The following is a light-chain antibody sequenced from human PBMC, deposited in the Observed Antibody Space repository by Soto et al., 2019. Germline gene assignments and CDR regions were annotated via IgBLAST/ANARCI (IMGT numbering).Light chain of an antibody. CDR2: TAS. CDR1: QSISSH. CDR3: QQFNSYPWT. Sequence: DIRMTQSPSSLSASVGDTVTITCRASQSISSHLNWYQQKPGKAPNLLMYTASNLQSGVPSRFSGSGSGTEFTVTISSLQPEDFATYYCQQFNSYPWTFGQGTKVDIK. V-gene: IGKV1-9*01. J-gene: IGKJ1*01.